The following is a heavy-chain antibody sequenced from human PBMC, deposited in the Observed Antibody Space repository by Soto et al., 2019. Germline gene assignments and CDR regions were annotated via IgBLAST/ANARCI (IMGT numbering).Heavy chain of an antibody. Sequence: QITLKESGPTLVKPTQTLTLTCTFSGFSLSSTRMAVGWIRQPPGKALEWLALIYWDDAKRSSPFLKSRLTITKDTSKNQVVLTMSNMAPVDTARYYCAHIVVAGLGYYFDYWGQGTLVTVSS. J-gene: IGHJ4*02. V-gene: IGHV2-5*02. CDR1: GFSLSSTRMA. CDR3: AHIVVAGLGYYFDY. CDR2: IYWDDAK. D-gene: IGHD6-19*01.